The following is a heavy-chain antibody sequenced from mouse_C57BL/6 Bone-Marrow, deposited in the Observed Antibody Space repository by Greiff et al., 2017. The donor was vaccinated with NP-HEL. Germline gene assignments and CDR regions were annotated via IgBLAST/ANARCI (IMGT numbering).Heavy chain of an antibody. J-gene: IGHJ1*03. CDR3: ARAQYYYGSSYWYFDV. CDR2: IDPNSGGT. CDR1: GYTFTSYW. D-gene: IGHD1-1*01. V-gene: IGHV1-72*01. Sequence: QVQLQQPGAELVKPGASVKLSCKASGYTFTSYWMHWVKQRPGRGLEWIGGIDPNSGGTKYNEKFKSKATLTVDKPSSTAYMQLSSLTSEDSAVYYCARAQYYYGSSYWYFDVWGTGTTVTVSS.